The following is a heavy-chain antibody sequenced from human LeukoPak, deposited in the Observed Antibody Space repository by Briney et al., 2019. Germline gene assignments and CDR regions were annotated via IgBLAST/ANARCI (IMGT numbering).Heavy chain of an antibody. D-gene: IGHD3-10*01. CDR3: ASEKRSYGPGNPGGFDY. V-gene: IGHV3-66*01. J-gene: IGHJ4*02. Sequence: PGGSLRLSCAATGFTVSSNYVSWVRQAPGKGLEWLSVIYIGGRTYYADSVKDRFTISRDNSKNTLYLQMNSLRVEDTAVYSCASEKRSYGPGNPGGFDYWGRGTLVTVSS. CDR2: IYIGGRT. CDR1: GFTVSSNY.